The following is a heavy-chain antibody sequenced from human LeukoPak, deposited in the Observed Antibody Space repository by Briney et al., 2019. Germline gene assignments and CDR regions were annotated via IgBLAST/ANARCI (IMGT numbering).Heavy chain of an antibody. Sequence: GASVKVSCKASGGTFSSYAISCVRQAPGQGLEWMGRIIPILGIANYAQKFQGRVTITADKSTSTAYMELSSLRSEDTAVYYCASCKTYYDFWSGYSLDYWGQGTLVTVSS. CDR3: ASCKTYYDFWSGYSLDY. CDR1: GGTFSSYA. D-gene: IGHD3-3*01. CDR2: IIPILGIA. J-gene: IGHJ4*02. V-gene: IGHV1-69*04.